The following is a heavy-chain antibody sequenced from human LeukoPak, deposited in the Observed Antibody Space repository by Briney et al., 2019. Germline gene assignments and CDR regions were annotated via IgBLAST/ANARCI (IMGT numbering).Heavy chain of an antibody. CDR3: ARASQPYYDFWSGYYDY. CDR2: IWYDGSNK. Sequence: GGSLRLSCAASGFTFSSYGMHWVRQAPGKGLEWVAVIWYDGSNKYYADSVKGRFTISRDNFKNTLYLQMNSLRAEDTAVYYCARASQPYYDFWSGYYDYWGQGTLVTVSS. CDR1: GFTFSSYG. J-gene: IGHJ4*02. D-gene: IGHD3-3*01. V-gene: IGHV3-33*01.